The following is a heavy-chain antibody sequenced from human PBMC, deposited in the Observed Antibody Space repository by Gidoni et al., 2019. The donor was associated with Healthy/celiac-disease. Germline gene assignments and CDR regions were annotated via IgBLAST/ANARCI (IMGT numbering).Heavy chain of an antibody. Sequence: QVQLVQSGAEVKKPGASVKVSCKASGYTFTRYYMHWVRQAPGQGLEWMGIINPSGGSTSYAQKFQGRVTMTRDTSTSTVYMELSSLRSEDTAVYYCARVGVDCSSTSCTENYYYYGMDVWGQGTTVTVSS. CDR2: INPSGGST. V-gene: IGHV1-46*01. CDR3: ARVGVDCSSTSCTENYYYYGMDV. CDR1: GYTFTRYY. J-gene: IGHJ6*02. D-gene: IGHD2-2*01.